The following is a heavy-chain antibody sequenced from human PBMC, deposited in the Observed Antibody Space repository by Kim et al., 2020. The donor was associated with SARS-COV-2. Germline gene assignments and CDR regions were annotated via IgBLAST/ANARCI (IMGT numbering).Heavy chain of an antibody. D-gene: IGHD1-1*01. Sequence: NYNPSLKSRVTISVDTSKNQFSLKLSSVTAADTAVYYCALTGRTYYGMDVWGQGTAVTVSS. J-gene: IGHJ6*02. V-gene: IGHV4-4*09. CDR3: ALTGRTYYGMDV.